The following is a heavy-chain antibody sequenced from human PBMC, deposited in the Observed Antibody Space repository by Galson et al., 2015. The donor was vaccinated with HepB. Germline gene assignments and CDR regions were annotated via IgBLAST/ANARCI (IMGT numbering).Heavy chain of an antibody. V-gene: IGHV1-18*01. CDR2: VSTYSVKT. J-gene: IGHJ5*02. Sequence: SCKASGYTFTKYGISWVRQAPGQGLEWLGWVSTYSVKTNYAQKFQNRITMTTDTSTNTAYMELRSLTPDDTAIYFCARDWATAARVDCFDPWGQGTLVTVSS. CDR3: ARDWATAARVDCFDP. D-gene: IGHD6-6*01. CDR1: GYTFTKYG.